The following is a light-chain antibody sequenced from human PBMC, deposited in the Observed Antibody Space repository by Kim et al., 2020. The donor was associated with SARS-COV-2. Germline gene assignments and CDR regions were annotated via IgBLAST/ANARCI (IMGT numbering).Light chain of an antibody. Sequence: QSVLTQPPSVSGTSGQTINIACSGRSANIGTNHVCWYQQVAGTAPRLLIYSDNQRPSGVPDRFSGSKSGLSVSLAIRGLRSEDEALYFCATFDDTLRGQVFGGGTKVTVL. CDR3: ATFDDTLRGQV. CDR2: SDN. J-gene: IGLJ3*02. CDR1: SANIGTNH. V-gene: IGLV1-47*02.